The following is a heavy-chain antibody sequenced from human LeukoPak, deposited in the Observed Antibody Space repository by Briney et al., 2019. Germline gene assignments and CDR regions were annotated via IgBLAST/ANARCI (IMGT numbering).Heavy chain of an antibody. V-gene: IGHV3-23*01. CDR2: ISGSGGST. CDR3: AKDGTPSSVPRITIFGVVDI. D-gene: IGHD3-3*01. CDR1: GFTFSGYA. Sequence: GGSLRLSCAASGFTFSGYAMSWVRQAPGKGLEWVSAISGSGGSTYYADSVKGRFTISRDNSKNTLYLQMNSLRAEDTAVYYCAKDGTPSSVPRITIFGVVDIWGQGTMVTVSS. J-gene: IGHJ3*02.